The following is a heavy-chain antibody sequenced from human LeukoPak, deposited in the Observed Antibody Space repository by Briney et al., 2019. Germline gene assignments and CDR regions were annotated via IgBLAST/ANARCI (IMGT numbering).Heavy chain of an antibody. J-gene: IGHJ4*02. CDR3: ARENYGDLYFDY. V-gene: IGHV3-30-3*01. D-gene: IGHD4-17*01. CDR2: ISYDGSKK. Sequence: PGGSLRLSCAASGFTFSSYAMHWVRQAPGKGLEWVAVISYDGSKKYYADSVKGRFTISRDNPKNTLYLQMNSLRAEDTAVYYCARENYGDLYFDYWGQGTLVTVSS. CDR1: GFTFSSYA.